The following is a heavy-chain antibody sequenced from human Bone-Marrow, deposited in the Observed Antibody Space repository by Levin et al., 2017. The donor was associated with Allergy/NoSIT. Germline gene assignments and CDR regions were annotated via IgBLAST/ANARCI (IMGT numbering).Heavy chain of an antibody. CDR1: GYSFTSYW. CDR3: ARRGAWGTEYYFDY. J-gene: IGHJ4*02. Sequence: GGSLRLSCKGSGYSFTSYWIGWVRQMPGKGLEWMGIIYPGDSDTRYSPSFQGQVTISADKSISTAYLQWSSLQAADTAMYYCARRGAWGTEYYFDYWGQGTLVTVSS. D-gene: IGHD3-16*01. CDR2: IYPGDSDT. V-gene: IGHV5-51*01.